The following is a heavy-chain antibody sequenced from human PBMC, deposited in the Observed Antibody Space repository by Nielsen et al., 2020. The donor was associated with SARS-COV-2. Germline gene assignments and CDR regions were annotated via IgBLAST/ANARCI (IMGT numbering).Heavy chain of an antibody. CDR1: GVTFSSSE. CDR3: TRDCGTSCHWFDP. Sequence: GGSLRLSCAASGVTFSSSEMNWVRQAPGKGLEWISYISTSGDTIYYADSVKGRFTISRDNAKNSVYLQMNGLRAEDTAVYFCTRDCGTSCHWFDPWGQGTLVTVSS. CDR2: ISTSGDTI. J-gene: IGHJ5*02. V-gene: IGHV3-48*03. D-gene: IGHD2-2*01.